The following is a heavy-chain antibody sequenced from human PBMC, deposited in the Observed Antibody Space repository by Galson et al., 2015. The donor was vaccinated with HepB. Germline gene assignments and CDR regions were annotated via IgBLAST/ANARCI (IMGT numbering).Heavy chain of an antibody. J-gene: IGHJ5*02. V-gene: IGHV3-53*01. CDR3: ARDPSNYYGSGSQNRIWFDP. Sequence: SLRLSCAASGFTVSSNYMGWVRQAPGKGLEWVSIIYSDGTTYYPGSVKGRFTISRDNSKNTLYLQMNSLRAEDTAVYYCARDPSNYYGSGSQNRIWFDPWGQGTLVTVSS. CDR1: GFTVSSNY. CDR2: IYSDGTT. D-gene: IGHD3-10*01.